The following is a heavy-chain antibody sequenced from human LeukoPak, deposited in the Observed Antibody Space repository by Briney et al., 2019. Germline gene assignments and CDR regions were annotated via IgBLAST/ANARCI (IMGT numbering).Heavy chain of an antibody. V-gene: IGHV4-30-4*08. J-gene: IGHJ4*02. D-gene: IGHD2-2*01. CDR2: IYYSGST. Sequence: PSQTLSLTCTVSGGSISSGDYYWSWIRQPPGKGLEWIGYIYYSGSTYYNPSLKSRVTISVDTSKNQFSLKLSSVTAADTAVYYCARGNCSSTSCYQEFDCWGQGTLVTVSS. CDR1: GGSISSGDYY. CDR3: ARGNCSSTSCYQEFDC.